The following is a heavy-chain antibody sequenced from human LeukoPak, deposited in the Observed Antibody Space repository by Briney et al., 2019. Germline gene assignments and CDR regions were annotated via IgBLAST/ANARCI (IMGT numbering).Heavy chain of an antibody. Sequence: ASVKVSCKASGYTFTSYGISWVRQAPGQGLEWMGWISAYNGNTNYAQKLQGRVTMTTDTFTSTAYMELRSLRSDDTAVYYCARVGYSYGRNYFDYWGQGTLVTVSS. D-gene: IGHD5-18*01. CDR3: ARVGYSYGRNYFDY. V-gene: IGHV1-18*01. CDR1: GYTFTSYG. J-gene: IGHJ4*02. CDR2: ISAYNGNT.